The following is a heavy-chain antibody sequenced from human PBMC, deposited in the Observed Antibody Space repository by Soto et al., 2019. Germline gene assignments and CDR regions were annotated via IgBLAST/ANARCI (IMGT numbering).Heavy chain of an antibody. J-gene: IGHJ2*01. CDR3: ARESHDILTGPPWVWYFDL. CDR2: INDRGSI. Sequence: QVQLQQWGTGPLRPLETLSLTCGVSGGSFSGYYWAWIRQSPGKGLEWIGEINDRGSINYNPSLKRRVSILVYTSENHYSLNLRSVTAADTAVYYCARESHDILTGPPWVWYFDLWGRGTLVTVSS. D-gene: IGHD3-9*01. V-gene: IGHV4-34*01. CDR1: GGSFSGYY.